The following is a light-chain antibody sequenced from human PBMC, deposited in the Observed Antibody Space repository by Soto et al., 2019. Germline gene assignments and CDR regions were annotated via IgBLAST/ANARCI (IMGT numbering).Light chain of an antibody. CDR2: EAS. CDR1: QSVSSY. J-gene: IGKJ3*01. Sequence: EVVLTQSPVTLSLSPGERATLSCRASQSVSSYLAWYQQKPGQAPRLVIYEASKRATGIPARFSGSGSGTDFTLTITNLEPEDFAVYFCQQWSRWPREPFGPGTTVDIK. CDR3: QQWSRWPREP. V-gene: IGKV3-11*01.